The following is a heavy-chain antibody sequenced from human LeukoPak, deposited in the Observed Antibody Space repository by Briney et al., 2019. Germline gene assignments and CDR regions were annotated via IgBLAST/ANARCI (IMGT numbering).Heavy chain of an antibody. J-gene: IGHJ4*02. CDR1: GGTFSSYA. CDR3: ARAGYCSGGSCYPEPIDY. CDR2: IIPILGIA. V-gene: IGHV1-69*04. D-gene: IGHD2-15*01. Sequence: SVKVSCKASGGTFSSYAISWVRQAPGQGLEWMGRIIPILGIANYAQKFQGRVTITADKSTGTAYMELSSLRSEDTAVYYCARAGYCSGGSCYPEPIDYWGQGTLVTVSS.